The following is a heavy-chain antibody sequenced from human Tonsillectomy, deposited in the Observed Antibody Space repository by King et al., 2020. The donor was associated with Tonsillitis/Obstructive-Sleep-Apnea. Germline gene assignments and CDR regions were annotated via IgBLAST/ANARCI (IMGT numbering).Heavy chain of an antibody. CDR2: IDWDDDK. Sequence: VTLKESGPALVKPTQTLTLTCSFSGFSLTTYGMCVSWIRQPPGKALEWLALIDWDDDKFYSTSLKRRLTISKDDSKNQVVLTMTNMDPLDTATYFCARISSSYYDISGYYWDTYDLGGQGTVVTVSS. J-gene: IGHJ3*01. CDR1: GFSLTTYGMC. CDR3: ARISSSYYDISGYYWDTYDL. V-gene: IGHV2-70*01. D-gene: IGHD3-22*01.